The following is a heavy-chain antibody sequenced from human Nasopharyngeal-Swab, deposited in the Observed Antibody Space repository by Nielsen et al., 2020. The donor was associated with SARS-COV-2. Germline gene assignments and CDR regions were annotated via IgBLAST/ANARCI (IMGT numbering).Heavy chain of an antibody. D-gene: IGHD6-19*01. J-gene: IGHJ3*02. V-gene: IGHV2-5*02. CDR2: IYWDDDK. Sequence: SGPTLVKPTQTLTLTCTFSGFSLSTSGVGVGWIRQPPGKALEWLALIYWDDDKRYSPSLKSRLTISKDTSKSQVVLTMTNMDPVDTATYYCARILNSGWYRENAFDIWGQGTMVTVSS. CDR3: ARILNSGWYRENAFDI. CDR1: GFSLSTSGVG.